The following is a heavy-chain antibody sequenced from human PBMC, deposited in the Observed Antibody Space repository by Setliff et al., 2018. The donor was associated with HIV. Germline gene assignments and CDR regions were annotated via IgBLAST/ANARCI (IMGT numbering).Heavy chain of an antibody. CDR1: GGSISSNNYY. CDR3: ARGRCSPISCSLWVGNDAFDI. CDR2: IYYSGNA. J-gene: IGHJ3*02. D-gene: IGHD2-2*01. Sequence: SETLSLTCTVSGGSISSNNYYWGWIRQSPGKGLEWFGSIYYSGNAYYNPSLKSRLTISMDTSKNQFSLKLNSVTAADTAVYYCARGRCSPISCSLWVGNDAFDIWGQGTMVTVSS. V-gene: IGHV4-39*07.